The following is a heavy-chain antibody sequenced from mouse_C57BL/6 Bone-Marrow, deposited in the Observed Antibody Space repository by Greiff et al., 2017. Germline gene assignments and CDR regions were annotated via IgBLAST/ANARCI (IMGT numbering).Heavy chain of an antibody. D-gene: IGHD3-2*02. V-gene: IGHV1-15*01. CDR3: TRSTAQAFKAY. Sequence: VNVVESGAELVRPGASVTLSCKASGYTFTDYEMHWVKQTPVHGLEWIGAIDPETGGTAYNQKFKGKAILTADKSSSTAYMERRSLTSEDSAVYYCTRSTAQAFKAYWGQGTLVTVSA. CDR1: GYTFTDYE. CDR2: IDPETGGT. J-gene: IGHJ3*01.